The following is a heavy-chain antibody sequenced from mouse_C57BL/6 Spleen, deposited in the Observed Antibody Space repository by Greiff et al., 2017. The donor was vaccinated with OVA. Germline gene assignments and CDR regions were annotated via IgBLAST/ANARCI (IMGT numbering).Heavy chain of an antibody. Sequence: EVKLQESGPELVKPGASVKMSCKASGYTFTDYNMHWVKQSPGKSLEWIGYINPNNGGTSYNQKFKGKATLTVNKSSSTAYMELRSLTSEDSAVYDCAREGLRTAWFAYWGQGTLVTVSA. CDR2: INPNNGGT. J-gene: IGHJ3*01. D-gene: IGHD2-2*01. V-gene: IGHV1-22*01. CDR3: AREGLRTAWFAY. CDR1: GYTFTDYN.